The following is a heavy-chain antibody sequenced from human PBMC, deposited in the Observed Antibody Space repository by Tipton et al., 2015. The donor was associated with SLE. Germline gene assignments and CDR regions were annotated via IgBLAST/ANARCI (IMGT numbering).Heavy chain of an antibody. D-gene: IGHD3-3*01. V-gene: IGHV4-4*07. CDR2: IYTSGAT. J-gene: IGHJ4*02. CDR3: ARMGYAFWTNYADY. CDR1: GGSMRNYY. Sequence: TLSLTCTVSGGSMRNYYWSWIRQPAGKGLGWIGHIYTSGATNYNPSFKSRLTMSVDTSKNQFSLKLSYVTAADTAVYYCARMGYAFWTNYADYWGQGTLVTVSS.